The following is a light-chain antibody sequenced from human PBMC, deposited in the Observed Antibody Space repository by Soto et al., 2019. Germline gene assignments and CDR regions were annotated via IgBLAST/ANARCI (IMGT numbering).Light chain of an antibody. CDR2: GVS. J-gene: IGLJ1*01. CDR3: SLYTSSSTYV. CDR1: SSDVGSYNR. Sequence: HSALTRPPSVSGSPGRSVTISCTGTSSDVGSYNRVSWYQQPPGTAPKLMLYGVSNRPSGVPDRFSGSKSGNTASLTISGLQAEDEADYYCSLYTSSSTYVFGTGTKLTVL. V-gene: IGLV2-18*01.